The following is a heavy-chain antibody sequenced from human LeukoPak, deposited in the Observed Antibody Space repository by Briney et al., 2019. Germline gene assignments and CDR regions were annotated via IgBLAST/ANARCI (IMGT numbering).Heavy chain of an antibody. CDR2: INPNSGNT. V-gene: IGHV1-8*03. D-gene: IGHD6-19*01. Sequence: ASVKVSCKASGYTFTGYYMHWVRQAPGQGLEWMGWINPNSGNTDYAQKFQGRLTITRNTSISTAYMELSSLRSEDTAVYYCARDSSGWYHWFDPWGQGTLVTVSS. CDR3: ARDSSGWYHWFDP. CDR1: GYTFTGYY. J-gene: IGHJ5*02.